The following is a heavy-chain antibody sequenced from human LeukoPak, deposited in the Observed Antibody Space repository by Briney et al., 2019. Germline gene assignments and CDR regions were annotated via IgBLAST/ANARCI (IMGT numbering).Heavy chain of an antibody. V-gene: IGHV1-2*06. CDR1: GYTFTGYF. CDR2: INLNSGGT. Sequence: GASVKVSCKASGYTFTGYFMHWVRQAPGQGLEWMGRINLNSGGTYYAQNFQGRVTMTRDTSISTAYVELSRLTSDDTAVHYCARDLSSTSNWEFDYWGQGTLVAVSS. J-gene: IGHJ4*02. CDR3: ARDLSSTSNWEFDY. D-gene: IGHD1-26*01.